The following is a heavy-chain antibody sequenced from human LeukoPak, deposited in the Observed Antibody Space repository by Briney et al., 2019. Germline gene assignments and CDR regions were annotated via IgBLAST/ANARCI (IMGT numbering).Heavy chain of an antibody. CDR1: GFTFSSYS. CDR2: ISSSSTI. D-gene: IGHD2-2*01. V-gene: IGHV3-48*04. Sequence: GGSLRLSCAASGFTFSSYSMNWVRQAPGKGLEWVSYISSSSTIYYADSVKGRFTISRDNAKNSLYLQMNSLRAEDTAVYYCARESPGYCSSTSCYYYYMDVWGKGTTVTVSS. CDR3: ARESPGYCSSTSCYYYYMDV. J-gene: IGHJ6*03.